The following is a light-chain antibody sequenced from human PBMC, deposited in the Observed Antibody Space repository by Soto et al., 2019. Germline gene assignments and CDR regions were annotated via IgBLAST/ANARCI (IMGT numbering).Light chain of an antibody. CDR1: QGISSA. CDR3: QQFNSYPLT. V-gene: IGKV1-13*02. J-gene: IGKJ4*01. CDR2: DAS. Sequence: AIQLTQSPSSLSASVGDRVTIACRASQGISSALAWYQQKPGKAPNLLIYDASSLQSGVPSRFSGSGSGTDFTLTISSLQPGDFATYYCQQFNSYPLTFGGGTKVEIK.